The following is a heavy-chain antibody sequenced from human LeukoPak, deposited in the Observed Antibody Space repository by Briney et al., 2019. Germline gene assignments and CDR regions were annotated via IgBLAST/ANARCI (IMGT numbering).Heavy chain of an antibody. CDR1: GFTFSSYA. CDR3: AKDPNGGKAYDYGDYGSRY. D-gene: IGHD4-17*01. J-gene: IGHJ4*02. V-gene: IGHV3-23*01. Sequence: PGGSLRLSCAASGFTFSSYAMRWVRQAPGKGLEWVSAISGSGGSTYYADSVEGRFTISRDNSKNTLYLQMNSLRAEDTAVYYCAKDPNGGKAYDYGDYGSRYWGQGTLVTVSS. CDR2: ISGSGGST.